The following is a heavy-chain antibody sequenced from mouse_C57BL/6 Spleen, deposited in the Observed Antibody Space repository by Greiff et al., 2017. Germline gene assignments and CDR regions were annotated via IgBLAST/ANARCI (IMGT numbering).Heavy chain of an antibody. CDR3: AVYGNYDFDY. Sequence: VQLQQSGPELVKPGASVKISCKASGYAFSRSWLNWVKQRPGKGLEWIGRIYPGDGDTNYSGKFKGKATLTADKSSSTAYMQLSSLTSEDSAVYFCAVYGNYDFDYWGQGTTLTVSS. D-gene: IGHD2-1*01. CDR2: IYPGDGDT. V-gene: IGHV1-82*01. CDR1: GYAFSRSW. J-gene: IGHJ2*01.